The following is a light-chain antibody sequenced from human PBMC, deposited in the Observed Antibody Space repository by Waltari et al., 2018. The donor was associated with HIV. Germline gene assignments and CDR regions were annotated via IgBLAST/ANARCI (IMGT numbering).Light chain of an antibody. J-gene: IGKJ1*01. V-gene: IGKV2-28*01. Sequence: TAMTQSPLSLPVAPRETACMPCRPSQSLLHSNGYNYLDWYLHKPGQSPQLLMYLGSNRASGVPDRFSGSGSGTDFTLKISRVEAEDVGVYYCMQALQTPTFGQGTKVEIK. CDR3: MQALQTPT. CDR1: QSLLHSNGYNY. CDR2: LGS.